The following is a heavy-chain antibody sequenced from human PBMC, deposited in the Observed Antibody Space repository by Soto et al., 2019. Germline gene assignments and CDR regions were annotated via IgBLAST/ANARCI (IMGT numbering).Heavy chain of an antibody. CDR1: SFIFNSFG. J-gene: IGHJ6*02. CDR2: MSYDGSTK. D-gene: IGHD6-6*01. V-gene: IGHV3-30*03. CDR3: ARSNSSNLNYYYGMGV. Sequence: GSLRLTCAASSFIFNSFGMHWVRQAPGKGLEWVAVMSYDGSTKLYTDSVKGRFTIARDNSKNILYLQMNSLTIEDTAVFYCARSNSSNLNYYYGMGVWGQGTTVTVSS.